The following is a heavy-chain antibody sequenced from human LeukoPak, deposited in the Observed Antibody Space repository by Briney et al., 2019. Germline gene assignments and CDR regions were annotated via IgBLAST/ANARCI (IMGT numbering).Heavy chain of an antibody. J-gene: IGHJ2*01. D-gene: IGHD6-19*01. CDR2: INPNSGDT. CDR1: GYSFSGHY. CDR3: ARWGTVAGHWYFDL. V-gene: IGHV1-2*02. Sequence: GASVKVSCKASGYSFSGHYMDWVRQAPGQGLEWMGWINPNSGDTNFAQKFQGRVTMTRDTSINTAYMELSSLRSDDTAAYYCARWGTVAGHWYFDLWGRGNQVAVS.